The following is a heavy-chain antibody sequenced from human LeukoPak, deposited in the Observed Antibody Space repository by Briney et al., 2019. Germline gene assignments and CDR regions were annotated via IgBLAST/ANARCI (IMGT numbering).Heavy chain of an antibody. J-gene: IGHJ4*02. V-gene: IGHV3-21*01. CDR3: ARDSSYYDSSGPQAY. Sequence: GGSLRLSCAASGFTFSSYSMNWVRQAPGKGLEWASSISSSSSYIYYADSVKGRFTISRDNAKNSLYLQMNSLRAEDTAVYYCARDSSYYDSSGPQAYWGQGTLVTVSS. CDR1: GFTFSSYS. CDR2: ISSSSSYI. D-gene: IGHD3-22*01.